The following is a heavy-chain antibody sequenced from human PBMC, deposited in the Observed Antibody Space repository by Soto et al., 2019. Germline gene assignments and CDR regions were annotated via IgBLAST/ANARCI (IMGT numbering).Heavy chain of an antibody. CDR1: GGSFIGYY. D-gene: IGHD3-10*01. V-gene: IGHV4-34*01. J-gene: IGHJ5*02. CDR2: INHSGST. Sequence: LEILSLTCAVYGGSFIGYYWSWIRQPPGKGLERIGEINHSGSTNYNPSLKSRVTISVDTSKNQFSLKLSSVTAADTAVYYCARGKSGYYGSGSYYSSRRHWFDPWGQGTLVTVSS. CDR3: ARGKSGYYGSGSYYSSRRHWFDP.